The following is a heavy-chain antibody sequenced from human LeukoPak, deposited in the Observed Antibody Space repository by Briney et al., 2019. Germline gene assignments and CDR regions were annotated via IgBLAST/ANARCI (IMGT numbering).Heavy chain of an antibody. CDR2: IYYSGST. CDR1: GGSISSSSYY. CDR3: ARRVRGYSYGLHQHYFDY. Sequence: PSETLSLTCTVSGGSISSSSYYWGWIRQPPGKGLEWIGSIYYSGSTYYNPSLKSRVTISVDTSKNQFSLKLSSVTAADTAVYYCARRVRGYSYGLHQHYFDYWGQGTLVTVSS. D-gene: IGHD5-18*01. V-gene: IGHV4-39*01. J-gene: IGHJ4*02.